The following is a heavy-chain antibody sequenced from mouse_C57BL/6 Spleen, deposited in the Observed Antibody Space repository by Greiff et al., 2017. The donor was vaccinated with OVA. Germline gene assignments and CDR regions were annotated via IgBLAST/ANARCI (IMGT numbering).Heavy chain of an antibody. CDR1: GFTFSSYA. CDR3: TRAYYSNYWFAY. D-gene: IGHD2-5*01. Sequence: EVQLVESGEGLVKPGGSLKLSCAASGFTFSSYAMSWVRQTPEKRLEWVAYISSGGDYIYYADTVKGRFTISRDNARNTLYLQMSSLKSEDTAMYYCTRAYYSNYWFAYWGQGTLVTVSA. J-gene: IGHJ3*01. V-gene: IGHV5-9-1*02. CDR2: ISSGGDYI.